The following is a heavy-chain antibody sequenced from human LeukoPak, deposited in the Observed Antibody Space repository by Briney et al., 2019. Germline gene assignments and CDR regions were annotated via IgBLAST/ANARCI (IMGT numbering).Heavy chain of an antibody. V-gene: IGHV3-23*01. CDR2: ISGSGGST. CDR1: GFTFSSYA. J-gene: IGHJ4*02. CDR3: SSGGIYYGTAFDF. Sequence: GGSLRLSCAASGFTFSSYAMSWVRQAPGKGLEWVSAISGSGGSTYYADSVKGRFTISRDNSKNTLYLQMNSPRAEDTAFYYCSSGGIYYGTAFDFWGQGTLVTVSS. D-gene: IGHD1-26*01.